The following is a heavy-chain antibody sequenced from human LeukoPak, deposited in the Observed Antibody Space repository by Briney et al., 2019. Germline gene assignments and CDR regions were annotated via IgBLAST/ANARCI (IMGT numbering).Heavy chain of an antibody. D-gene: IGHD6-13*01. Sequence: GGSLRLSCAASGFTFSSYAMSWVRQAAGKGLEWVSGFSGSGGSTYYADSVKGRFTISRDNSKNTLYLQMNSLRAEDTAVYYCARDRAYSSRLFDNWGQGTLVTVSS. V-gene: IGHV3-23*01. CDR3: ARDRAYSSRLFDN. CDR1: GFTFSSYA. J-gene: IGHJ4*02. CDR2: FSGSGGST.